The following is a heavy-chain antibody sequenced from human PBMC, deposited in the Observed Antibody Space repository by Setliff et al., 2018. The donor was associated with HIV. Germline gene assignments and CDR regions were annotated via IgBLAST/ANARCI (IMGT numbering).Heavy chain of an antibody. CDR3: VIVPLYENVYDNIWGSYRPLDY. D-gene: IGHD3-16*02. CDR2: IDPGDSYT. J-gene: IGHJ4*02. Sequence: LGESLKISCKASGYNFTTYWITWVRQMPGKGLEWMGRIDPGDSYTDYSPSFRGHVSISADSSISTAYLQWSSLKASDTAMYYCVIVPLYENVYDNIWGSYRPLDYWGQGTLVTVSS. V-gene: IGHV5-10-1*01. CDR1: GYNFTTYW.